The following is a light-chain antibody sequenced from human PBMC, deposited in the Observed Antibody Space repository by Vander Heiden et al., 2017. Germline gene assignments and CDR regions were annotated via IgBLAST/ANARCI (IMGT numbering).Light chain of an antibody. J-gene: IGLJ1*01. V-gene: IGLV1-44*01. CDR2: INN. CDR3: STWAGSLNDSLVV. CDR1: RSNIGSNT. Sequence: QSVLTQSPSAPGPPRQSVTISCSGSRSNIGSNTVNWYQQLPGTAPTLLIYINNQRPSGVPDRFSGSKSGTSASLAISGIQFEDEADDDCSTWAGSLNDSLVVFGTGTKVTV.